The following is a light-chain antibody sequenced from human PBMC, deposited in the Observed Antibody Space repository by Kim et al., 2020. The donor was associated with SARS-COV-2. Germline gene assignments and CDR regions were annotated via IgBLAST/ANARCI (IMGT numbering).Light chain of an antibody. J-gene: IGLJ3*02. Sequence: QSVLIQPPSASGTPGQRVTISCSGINSHIGSNSICWYQQPPGAAPKLLIYSNDQRPSGVPDRFSGSKSGASASLAISGLRSEDEADYYCAAWDDSLNGRVFGGGTQVTVL. CDR1: NSHIGSNS. CDR3: AAWDDSLNGRV. V-gene: IGLV1-47*01. CDR2: SND.